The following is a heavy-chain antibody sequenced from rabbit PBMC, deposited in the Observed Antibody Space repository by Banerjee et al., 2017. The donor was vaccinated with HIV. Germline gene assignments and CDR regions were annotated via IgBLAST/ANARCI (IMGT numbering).Heavy chain of an antibody. Sequence: QSLEESGGDLVQPEGSLTLTCTASGFSFSSSYYMCWVRQAPGKGLEWIGCIVAGSDGMTYYASWAKGRFTISKTSSTTVTLQMTSLTAADTATYFCARERQDTYDDYGDYDLWGPGTLVTVS. D-gene: IGHD2-1*01. CDR1: GFSFSSSYY. CDR2: IVAGSDGMT. CDR3: ARERQDTYDDYGDYDL. V-gene: IGHV1S40*01. J-gene: IGHJ6*01.